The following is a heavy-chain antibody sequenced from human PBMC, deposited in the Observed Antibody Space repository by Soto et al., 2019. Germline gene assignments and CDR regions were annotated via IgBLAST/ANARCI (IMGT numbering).Heavy chain of an antibody. CDR3: ARGGSGRYYFDY. V-gene: IGHV4-34*01. J-gene: IGHJ4*02. CDR2: INHSGST. CDR1: GGSFSGYY. D-gene: IGHD3-10*01. Sequence: QVQLQQWGAGLLKPSETLSLTCAVYGGSFSGYYWSWIRQPPGKGLEWIGEINHSGSTNYNPSLKSRVTISVDTSKNQFSLRLSSVTAADTPVYYCARGGSGRYYFDYWGQGTLVTVSS.